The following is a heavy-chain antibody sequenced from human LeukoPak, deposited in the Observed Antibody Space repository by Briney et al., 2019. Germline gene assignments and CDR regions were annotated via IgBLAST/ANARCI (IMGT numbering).Heavy chain of an antibody. J-gene: IGHJ4*02. CDR2: IYYSGST. D-gene: IGHD3-16*01. Sequence: SETLSLTCTVSGGSISSYYWSWIRQPPGKGLEWLGYIYYSGSTNYNPSLKSRVAISVDTSKNQFSLKLRSVTATDTAVYYCARVRRSRLAELDYWGQGTLVTVSS. V-gene: IGHV4-59*08. CDR3: ARVRRSRLAELDY. CDR1: GGSISSYY.